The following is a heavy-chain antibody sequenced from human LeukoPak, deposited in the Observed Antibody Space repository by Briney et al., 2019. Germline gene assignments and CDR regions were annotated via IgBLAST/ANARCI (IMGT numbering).Heavy chain of an antibody. CDR2: ISAYNGNT. V-gene: IGHV1-18*01. J-gene: IGHJ5*01. Sequence: VASVKVSCKASGYTFTSYGISWVRQAPGQGLEWMGWISAYNGNTNYAQKLQGRVTMTTDTSTSTAYMELRSLRSDDTAVYYRARRGFFGVVTPFDSWGQGTLVTVSS. D-gene: IGHD3-3*01. CDR3: ARRGFFGVVTPFDS. CDR1: GYTFTSYG.